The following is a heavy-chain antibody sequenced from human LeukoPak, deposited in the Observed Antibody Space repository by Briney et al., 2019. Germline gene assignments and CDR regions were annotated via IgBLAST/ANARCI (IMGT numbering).Heavy chain of an antibody. V-gene: IGHV1-69*01. D-gene: IGHD3-3*01. CDR1: GGTFSSYA. CDR3: ARAPNYDFWSGIRAHYYYYMDV. Sequence: SVKVSCKASGGTFSSYAISWVRQAPGQGLEWMGGIIPIFGTANYAQKFQGRVTITADESTSTAYMELSSLRSEDTAVYYCARAPNYDFWSGIRAHYYYYMDVWGKGTTVTVSS. J-gene: IGHJ6*03. CDR2: IIPIFGTA.